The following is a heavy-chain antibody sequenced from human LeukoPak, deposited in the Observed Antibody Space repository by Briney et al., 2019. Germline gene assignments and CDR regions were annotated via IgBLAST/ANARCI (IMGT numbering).Heavy chain of an antibody. CDR3: TRGSPRRIFFDSSGSDFDY. D-gene: IGHD3-22*01. V-gene: IGHV3-9*01. CDR2: ISWNSGSI. Sequence: GGSLRLSCAASGFTFDDNAMHWVRQAPGKGLEWVSGISWNSGSIDYADSVKGRFTISRDNSKNTLYLQMNSLRAEDTAVYYCTRGSPRRIFFDSSGSDFDYWGQGTLVTVSS. J-gene: IGHJ4*02. CDR1: GFTFDDNA.